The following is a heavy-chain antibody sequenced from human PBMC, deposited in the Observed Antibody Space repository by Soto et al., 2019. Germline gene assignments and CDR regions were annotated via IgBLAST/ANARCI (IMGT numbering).Heavy chain of an antibody. CDR3: ARDPRTVVVPAADAFDI. V-gene: IGHV3-21*01. CDR1: GFTFSSYS. J-gene: IGHJ3*02. Sequence: GGSLRLSCAASGFTFSSYSMNWVRQAPGKGLEWVSSISSSSSYIYYADSVKGLFTISRDNAKNSLYLQMNSLRADDTSVYYCARDPRTVVVPAADAFDIWGQGTMVTVSS. D-gene: IGHD2-2*01. CDR2: ISSSSSYI.